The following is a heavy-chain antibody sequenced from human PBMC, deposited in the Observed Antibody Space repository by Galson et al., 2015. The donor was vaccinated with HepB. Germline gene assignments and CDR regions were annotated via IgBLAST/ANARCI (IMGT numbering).Heavy chain of an antibody. J-gene: IGHJ4*02. D-gene: IGHD1-14*01. V-gene: IGHV1-69*06. CDR1: GGTLRNYG. CDR3: AGKAVVTPGYLAY. Sequence: SVKVSCKASGGTLRNYGISWVRQAPGQGLEWMGGINPVFGTAHYARKFQDRVTISANRSTNTAYMELTTLTSEDAAVYYCAGKAVVTPGYLAYWGQGTLVTVSS. CDR2: INPVFGTA.